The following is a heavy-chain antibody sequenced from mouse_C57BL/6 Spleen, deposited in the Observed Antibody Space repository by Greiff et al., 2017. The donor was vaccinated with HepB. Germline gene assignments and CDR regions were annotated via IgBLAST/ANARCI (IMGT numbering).Heavy chain of an antibody. CDR2: IYPSDSET. Sequence: VQLQQSGAELVRPGSSVKLSCKASGYTFTSYWMDWVKQRPGQGLEWIGNIYPSDSETHYNQKFKDKATLTVDKSSSTAYMQLSSLTSEDSAVYYCARSLYDGLDYWGQGTTLTVSS. D-gene: IGHD2-3*01. V-gene: IGHV1-61*01. CDR1: GYTFTSYW. CDR3: ARSLYDGLDY. J-gene: IGHJ2*01.